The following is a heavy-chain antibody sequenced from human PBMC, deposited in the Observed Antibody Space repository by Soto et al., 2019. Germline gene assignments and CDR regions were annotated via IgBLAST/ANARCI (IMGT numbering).Heavy chain of an antibody. CDR1: GGSISSGDYY. J-gene: IGHJ5*02. V-gene: IGHV4-30-4*01. Sequence: SETLSLTCTVSGGSISSGDYYWSWIRQPPGKGLEWIGYIYYSGSTYYNPSLKSRVTISVDTSKNQFSLKLSSVTAADTAVYYCARGGYCISTSCQHTLSTWFDPWGQGTLVTVSS. D-gene: IGHD2-2*01. CDR2: IYYSGST. CDR3: ARGGYCISTSCQHTLSTWFDP.